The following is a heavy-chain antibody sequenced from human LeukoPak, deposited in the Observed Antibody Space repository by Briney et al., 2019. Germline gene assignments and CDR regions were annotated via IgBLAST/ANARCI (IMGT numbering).Heavy chain of an antibody. D-gene: IGHD4-23*01. CDR2: IYYSGST. CDR1: GGSLSSYY. CDR3: ARSAFYGGTIY. Sequence: SETLSLTCTVSGGSLSSYYWSWIRQPPGKGLEWIGYIYYSGSTNYNPSLKSRVTISVDTSKNQFSLKLSSVTAADTAVYYCARSAFYGGTIYWGQGTLVTVSS. J-gene: IGHJ4*02. V-gene: IGHV4-59*08.